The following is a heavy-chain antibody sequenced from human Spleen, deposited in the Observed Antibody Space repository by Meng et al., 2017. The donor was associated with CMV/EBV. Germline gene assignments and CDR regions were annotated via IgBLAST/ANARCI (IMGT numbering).Heavy chain of an antibody. J-gene: IGHJ3*02. D-gene: IGHD3-9*01. CDR1: GGSVSSDHSY. V-gene: IGHV4-61*01. CDR3: ARGESYDILTGYYPLIGAFDI. CDR2: LYYSGNT. Sequence: SETLSLTCTVSGGSVSSDHSYWSWIRQSPGKGLEWLGHLYYSGNTNYNPALRSRVTISADTSKDQFSLRLSAVTAADTAVYYCARGESYDILTGYYPLIGAFDIWGQGKKVTVSS.